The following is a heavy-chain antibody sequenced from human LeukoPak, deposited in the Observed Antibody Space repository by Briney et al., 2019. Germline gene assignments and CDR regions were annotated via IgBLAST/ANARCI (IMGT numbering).Heavy chain of an antibody. D-gene: IGHD3-10*01. CDR3: ARHHRLLWFGESKIGWFDP. V-gene: IGHV4-38-2*02. J-gene: IGHJ5*02. CDR2: MYHSGST. Sequence: SETLSLTCTVSGYSISSGHYWGWIRQPPGKGLEWIGSMYHSGSTYYNPPLKSRVAISVDTSKNQFSLKLSSVTAADTAVYYCARHHRLLWFGESKIGWFDPWGQGTLVTVSS. CDR1: GYSISSGHY.